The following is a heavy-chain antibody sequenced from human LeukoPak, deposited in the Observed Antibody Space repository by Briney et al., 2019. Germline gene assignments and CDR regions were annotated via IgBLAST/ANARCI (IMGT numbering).Heavy chain of an antibody. V-gene: IGHV3-53*04. CDR1: GFTVSSNY. Sequence: GGSLRLPCAASGFTVSSNYMSWVRQAPGKGLEWVSVIYSGDRAYYADSVKGRFTISRHNSKNTLDLQMNSLRPEDTAVYYCASGLSYYDFWSGYLVWGQGTLVTVSS. J-gene: IGHJ4*02. CDR3: ASGLSYYDFWSGYLV. CDR2: IYSGDRA. D-gene: IGHD3-3*01.